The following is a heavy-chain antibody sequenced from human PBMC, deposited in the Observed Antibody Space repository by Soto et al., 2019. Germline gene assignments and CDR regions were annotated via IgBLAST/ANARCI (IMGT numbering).Heavy chain of an antibody. D-gene: IGHD4-4*01. V-gene: IGHV1-18*01. CDR3: AIIGSGDYSDFDY. J-gene: IGHJ4*02. CDR2: IRPNDGHT. CDR1: GYTFTSYG. Sequence: ASVKVSCKGLGYTFTSYGISWVRQAPGQGLEWMGWIRPNDGHTNYAQKFQDRVTMTRDTSATTVYMDLRSLGSDDTAVYYCAIIGSGDYSDFDYWGQGTLVTVSS.